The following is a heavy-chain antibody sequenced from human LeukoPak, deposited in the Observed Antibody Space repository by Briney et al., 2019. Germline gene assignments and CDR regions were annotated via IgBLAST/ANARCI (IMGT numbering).Heavy chain of an antibody. CDR1: GGSISSYY. D-gene: IGHD6-13*01. V-gene: IGHV4-59*01. CDR3: ARGAPGIAAAGRYFDY. J-gene: IGHJ4*02. Sequence: SETLSLTCTVSGGSISSYYWSWIRQPPGKGLEWIGYIYYSGSTNYNPSLKSRVTISVDTSKNQFSLKLSSVTAADTAVYYCARGAPGIAAAGRYFDYWGQGTLVTVSS. CDR2: IYYSGST.